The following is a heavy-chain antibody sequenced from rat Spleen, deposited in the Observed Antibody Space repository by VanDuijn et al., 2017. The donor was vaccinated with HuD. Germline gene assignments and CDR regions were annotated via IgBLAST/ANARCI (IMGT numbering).Heavy chain of an antibody. V-gene: IGHV5-29*01. CDR1: GFTFSDYY. D-gene: IGHD1-2*01. CDR3: SREGTIAAFAY. CDR2: ISYEGSGT. Sequence: EVQLVESDGGLVQPGRSLKLSCAASGFTFSDYYMAWVRQAPTQGLEWVATISYEGSGTYYPDSVKGRFTVSRDNAENTLYLQMNSLRSEDTATYYCSREGTIAAFAYWGQGVMVTVSS. J-gene: IGHJ2*01.